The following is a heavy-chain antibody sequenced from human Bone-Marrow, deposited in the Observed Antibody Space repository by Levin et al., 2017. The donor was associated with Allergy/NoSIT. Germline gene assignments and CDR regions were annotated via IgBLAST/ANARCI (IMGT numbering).Heavy chain of an antibody. V-gene: IGHV3-7*01. D-gene: IGHD3-16*01. Sequence: SCVASGFPFSCCWMGWVRQTPGKGLEWVANIKHDGSATSYVDSVKGRFTISRDNAKNSLYLQMNSLRAEDTAVYYCARVVSGGWGQGTLVTVSS. J-gene: IGHJ4*02. CDR1: GFPFSCCW. CDR3: ARVVSGG. CDR2: IKHDGSAT.